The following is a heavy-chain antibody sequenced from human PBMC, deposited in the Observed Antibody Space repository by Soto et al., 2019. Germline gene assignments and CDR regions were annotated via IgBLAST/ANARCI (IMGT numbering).Heavy chain of an antibody. CDR3: AREKTAVVVPAAIRLHYYYGMDV. CDR1: GYTFTSYG. CDR2: ISAYNGNT. J-gene: IGHJ6*02. V-gene: IGHV1-18*01. D-gene: IGHD2-2*02. Sequence: GPSVKVSCKASGYTFTSYGISWVRQAPGQGLEWMGWISAYNGNTNYAQKLQGRVTMTTDTSTSTAYMELRSLRSDDTAVYYCAREKTAVVVPAAIRLHYYYGMDVWGQGTTVTVSS.